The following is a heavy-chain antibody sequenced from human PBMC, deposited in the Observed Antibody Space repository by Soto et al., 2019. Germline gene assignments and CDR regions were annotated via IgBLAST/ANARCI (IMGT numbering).Heavy chain of an antibody. D-gene: IGHD3-10*01. CDR1: GYTFTDYY. Sequence: GASVKVSCKASGYTFTDYYMHWVRQAPGQGLEWMGWINPNSGGTNFAQKFQGRVTTTRDTSISTAYMELSRLRSDDTAVYYCARDRITMDKGVTYYFDYWGQGTLVTVSS. CDR2: INPNSGGT. J-gene: IGHJ4*02. V-gene: IGHV1-2*02. CDR3: ARDRITMDKGVTYYFDY.